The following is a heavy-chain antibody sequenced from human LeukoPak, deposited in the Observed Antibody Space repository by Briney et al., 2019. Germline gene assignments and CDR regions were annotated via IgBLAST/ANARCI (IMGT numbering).Heavy chain of an antibody. CDR2: ISAYNGNT. D-gene: IGHD2-2*01. V-gene: IGHV1-18*01. CDR3: ARARFRYCSSTSCLAPMDV. Sequence: ASVKVTCKASGYTFTSYGISWVRQAPGQGLEWMGWISAYNGNTNYAQKFQGRVTITTDESTSTAYMELSSLRSEDTAVYYCARARFRYCSSTSCLAPMDVWGKGTTVTVSS. J-gene: IGHJ6*03. CDR1: GYTFTSYG.